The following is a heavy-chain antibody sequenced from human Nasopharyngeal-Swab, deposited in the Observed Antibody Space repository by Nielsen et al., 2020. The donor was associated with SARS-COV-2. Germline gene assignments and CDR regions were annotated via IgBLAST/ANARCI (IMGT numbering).Heavy chain of an antibody. Sequence: GGSLRLSCATSGFTFSMYSMYWVRPAPGKGLEWVSSISSSSNYIYYGDSVKGRFTISRDNTQKSLYLEMNSLRVEDTAVYYCARLGTESYHYYSLDVWGQGTTVTVSS. CDR3: ARLGTESYHYYSLDV. D-gene: IGHD1-1*01. V-gene: IGHV3-21*01. CDR1: GFTFSMYS. J-gene: IGHJ6*02. CDR2: ISSSSNYI.